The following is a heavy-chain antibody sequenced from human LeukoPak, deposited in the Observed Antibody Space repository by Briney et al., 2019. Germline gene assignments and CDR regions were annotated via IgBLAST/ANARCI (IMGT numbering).Heavy chain of an antibody. J-gene: IGHJ4*02. CDR3: AVSSSSGY. CDR1: GYTFTDYV. V-gene: IGHV1-2*02. D-gene: IGHD6-6*01. Sequence: ASVEVSCKTSGYTFTDYVMHWVRQAPGQGLEWMGWIKLNSGATMYAQKFQGRVTMTRDTSISTAYMELSRLRSDDTAVYYCAVSSSSGYWGQGTLVTVSS. CDR2: IKLNSGAT.